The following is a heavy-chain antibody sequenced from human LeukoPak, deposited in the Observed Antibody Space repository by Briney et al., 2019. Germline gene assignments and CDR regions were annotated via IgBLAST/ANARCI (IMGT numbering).Heavy chain of an antibody. CDR1: GASISGYY. V-gene: IGHV4-4*07. Sequence: PSETLSLTCTVSGASISGYYWNWIRQPAAKGLEWIGRIYTSGSTNYNPSLKSRVTMSIDTSKNQFSLKVRSVTAADSAVCYCARLNGDSFDFWGQGTLVTVSS. CDR3: ARLNGDSFDF. CDR2: IYTSGST. D-gene: IGHD4-17*01. J-gene: IGHJ4*02.